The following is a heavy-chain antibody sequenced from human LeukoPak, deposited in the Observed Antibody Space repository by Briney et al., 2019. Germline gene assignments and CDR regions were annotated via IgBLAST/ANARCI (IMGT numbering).Heavy chain of an antibody. Sequence: SETLSLTCTVSGGSISSGDYYWSWLRPPPGKVLEWIGYIYYSGSTYYNPSLNSRVTISVDTSKNQFSLKLSSVTAADTAVYYCARSIAVAVIDYWGQGTLVTVPS. D-gene: IGHD6-19*01. V-gene: IGHV4-30-4*08. CDR1: GGSISSGDYY. J-gene: IGHJ4*02. CDR2: IYYSGST. CDR3: ARSIAVAVIDY.